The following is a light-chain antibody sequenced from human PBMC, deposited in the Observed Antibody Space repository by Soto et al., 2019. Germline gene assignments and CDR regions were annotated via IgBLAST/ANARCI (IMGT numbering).Light chain of an antibody. CDR1: FSDVGGYDY. V-gene: IGLV2-14*01. J-gene: IGLJ1*01. CDR3: SSHTSGSTRV. CDR2: EVT. Sequence: QSVLTQPASVSGSPGQSIAISCTGTFSDVGGYDYVSWYQQHPDKAPKLMIYEVTKRPSGVSNRFSGSKSGNTASLTISGLQPEDEAGYYCSSHTSGSTRVFGSGTKVTVL.